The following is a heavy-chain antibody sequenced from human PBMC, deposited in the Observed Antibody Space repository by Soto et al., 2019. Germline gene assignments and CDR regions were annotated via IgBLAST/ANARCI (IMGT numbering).Heavy chain of an antibody. V-gene: IGHV1-46*01. J-gene: IGHJ4*02. CDR1: GYTFTSYF. Sequence: QVQLVQSGAEVKKPGASVKVSCRASGYTFTSYFMHWVRQAPGQGLEWMGIINPSGGSPSYGQKFQGRVTMTRDTYTSTVYMELTSLTSEDTAVYYCAREGGPLEYWGQGTLVTVSS. CDR3: AREGGPLEY. CDR2: INPSGGSP.